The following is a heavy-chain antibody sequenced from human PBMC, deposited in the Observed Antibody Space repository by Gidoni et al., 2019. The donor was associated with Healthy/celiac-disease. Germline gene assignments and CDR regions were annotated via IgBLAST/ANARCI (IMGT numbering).Heavy chain of an antibody. V-gene: IGHV3-30*18. CDR3: AKDRTLQWTFDY. Sequence: QVQLVESGGGVVQPGRSLRLSCSASGFPCSSYGMHWVRQAPGKGLEWVAVISYDGSNKYYADSVKGRFTISRDNSKNTLYLQMNSLRAEDTAVYYCAKDRTLQWTFDYWGQGTLVTVSS. D-gene: IGHD6-19*01. J-gene: IGHJ4*02. CDR1: GFPCSSYG. CDR2: ISYDGSNK.